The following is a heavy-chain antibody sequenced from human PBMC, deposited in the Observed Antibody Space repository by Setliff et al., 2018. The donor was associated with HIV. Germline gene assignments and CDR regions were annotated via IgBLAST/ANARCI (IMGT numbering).Heavy chain of an antibody. D-gene: IGHD4-17*01. CDR3: ARALPTVPHVY. J-gene: IGHJ4*02. CDR2: INEDGSEK. CDR1: GFTFSSYW. V-gene: IGHV3-7*03. Sequence: PGGSLRLSCAASGFTFSSYWMSWVRQAPGKGLEWVANINEDGSEKHYVDSVKGRFTVSRDNADNSLYLQMNSLRGDDTAVYYCARALPTVPHVYWGQGTLVTVSS.